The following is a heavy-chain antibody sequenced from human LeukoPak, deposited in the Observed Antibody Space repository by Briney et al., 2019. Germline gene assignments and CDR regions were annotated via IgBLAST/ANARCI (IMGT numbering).Heavy chain of an antibody. Sequence: ASVKVSCKASGYTFTSYDISWVRQAPGQGLEWMGWISAYNGNTNYAQKLQGRVTMTTDTSTSTAYMELRSLRSDDTAVYYCARVPMVRGVIIPNWFDPWGQGTLVTVSS. CDR1: GYTFTSYD. D-gene: IGHD3-10*01. V-gene: IGHV1-18*04. J-gene: IGHJ5*02. CDR3: ARVPMVRGVIIPNWFDP. CDR2: ISAYNGNT.